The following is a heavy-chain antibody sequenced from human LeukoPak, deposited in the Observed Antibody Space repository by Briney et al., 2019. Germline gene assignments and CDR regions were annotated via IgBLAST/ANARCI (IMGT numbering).Heavy chain of an antibody. V-gene: IGHV4-59*01. D-gene: IGHD3-16*01. J-gene: IGHJ6*03. CDR2: IYYSGST. CDR1: GGSISTYY. CDR3: ARETSQKGAHYMDV. Sequence: SETLSLTCTVSGGSISTYYWNWIRQPPGKGLEWIGYIYYSGSTNYNPSLKSRVTISVDASKNQFSLKLSSVTAADTAVYYCARETSQKGAHYMDVWGKGTTVTISS.